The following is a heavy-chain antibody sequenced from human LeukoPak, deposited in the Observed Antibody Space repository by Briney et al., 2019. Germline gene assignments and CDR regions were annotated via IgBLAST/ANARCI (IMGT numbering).Heavy chain of an antibody. Sequence: GASVKVSCKASGYTFTGYYMHWVRQAPGQGLEWMGWINPNSGGTNYAQKFQGRVTMTRDTSISTAYMELSRLRSDDTAVYYCARDRVSSIPGMDVWGQGTTVTVSS. CDR1: GYTFTGYY. CDR3: ARDRVSSIPGMDV. CDR2: INPNSGGT. J-gene: IGHJ6*02. D-gene: IGHD2-2*02. V-gene: IGHV1-2*02.